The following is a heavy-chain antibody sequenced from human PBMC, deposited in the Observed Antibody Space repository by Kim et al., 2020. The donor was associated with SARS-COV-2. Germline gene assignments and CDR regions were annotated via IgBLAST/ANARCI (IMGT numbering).Heavy chain of an antibody. CDR2: IIPILGIA. D-gene: IGHD3-3*01. CDR3: ARDRVEYYDSRTGAFDI. CDR1: GGTFSSYA. J-gene: IGHJ3*02. Sequence: SVKVSCKASGGTFSSYAISWVRQAPGQGLEWMGRIIPILGIANYAQKFQGRVTIIADKSTSTAYMELSSLRSEDTAVYYCARDRVEYYDSRTGAFDIWGQGTMVTVSS. V-gene: IGHV1-69*04.